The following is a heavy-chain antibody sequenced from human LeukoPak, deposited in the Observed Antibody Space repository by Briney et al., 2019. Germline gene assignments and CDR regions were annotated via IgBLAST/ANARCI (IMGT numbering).Heavy chain of an antibody. CDR1: GYRFTSYW. Sequence: GESLKISCKASGYRFTSYWIGWVRQVPGKGLEWMGIICPGDSDTRYSPTFQGQVTISADQSISTAYLQWSSLKASDTAMYYCARLVPRIAAKNWFDPWGQGTLVTVSS. D-gene: IGHD6-13*01. V-gene: IGHV5-51*01. CDR3: ARLVPRIAAKNWFDP. CDR2: ICPGDSDT. J-gene: IGHJ5*02.